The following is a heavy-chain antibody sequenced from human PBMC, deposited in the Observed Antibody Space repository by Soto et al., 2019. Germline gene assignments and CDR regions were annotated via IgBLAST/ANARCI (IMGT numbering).Heavy chain of an antibody. V-gene: IGHV1-46*01. CDR1: RATFTIYY. CDR3: ARSSGGSFGIMKEGAKRFAP. Sequence: ASVKVSCKAPRATFTIYYINWVRQAPGQGLEWIGVINPHGGSTVYAQKFQGRVTMTRDTSATTVYMELRILRSQDTAVYSCARSSGGSFGIMKEGAKRFAPWGEGTLVTVSS. CDR2: INPHGGST. J-gene: IGHJ5*02. D-gene: IGHD1-26*01.